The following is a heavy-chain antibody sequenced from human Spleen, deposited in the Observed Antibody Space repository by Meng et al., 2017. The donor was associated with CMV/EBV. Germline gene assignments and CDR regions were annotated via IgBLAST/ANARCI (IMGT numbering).Heavy chain of an antibody. CDR3: TRVEDSSGYYWGAAFDI. V-gene: IGHV3-49*04. J-gene: IGHJ3*02. Sequence: GGSLRLSCTASGFTFGDYAMSWVRQAPGKGLEWVGFIRSKAYGGTTEYAASVKGRFTIPRDDSKSIAYLQMNSLKTEDTAVYYCTRVEDSSGYYWGAAFDIWGQGTMVTVSS. D-gene: IGHD3-22*01. CDR2: IRSKAYGGTT. CDR1: GFTFGDYA.